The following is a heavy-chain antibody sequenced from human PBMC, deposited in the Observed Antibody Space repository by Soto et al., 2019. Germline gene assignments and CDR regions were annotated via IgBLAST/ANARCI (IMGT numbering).Heavy chain of an antibody. Sequence: PSETLSPTCTVSGGSIISYYWIFIRQPPWKGLEWIVYIYYSGSTNYNPSLKSRVTISVDTSKNQFSLKLSSVTAADTAVYYCARDRGIAARYYYYYGMDVWGQGTTVTVSS. CDR3: ARDRGIAARYYYYYGMDV. CDR2: IYYSGST. CDR1: GGSIISYY. J-gene: IGHJ6*02. V-gene: IGHV4-59*01. D-gene: IGHD6-6*01.